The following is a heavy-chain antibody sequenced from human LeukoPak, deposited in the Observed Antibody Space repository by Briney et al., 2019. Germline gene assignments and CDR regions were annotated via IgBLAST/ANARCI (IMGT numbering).Heavy chain of an antibody. J-gene: IGHJ3*02. CDR3: ARGAFDI. V-gene: IGHV3-53*01. CDR2: IYSGGSP. Sequence: PGGPLRLSCAASGFTVRSSYMSWVRQAPGKGLEWVSVIYSGGSPDYADSAKGRFTISSDNSKNTLYLQMNSLRVEGTAVYYCARGAFDIWGQGTLVTVSS. CDR1: GFTVRSSY.